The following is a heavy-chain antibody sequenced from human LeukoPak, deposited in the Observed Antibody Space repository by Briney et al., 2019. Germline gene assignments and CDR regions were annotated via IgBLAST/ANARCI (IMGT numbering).Heavy chain of an antibody. V-gene: IGHV1-18*01. Sequence: GASVKVSCKASGYTFTSYGISWVRQAPGQGLEWMGWISAYNGNTNYAQKLQGRVTMTTDTSTSTAYMELRSLRSDDTAVYYCARRYSSSWPRVGNWFDPWGQGTLVTVSS. J-gene: IGHJ5*02. CDR3: ARRYSSSWPRVGNWFDP. CDR1: GYTFTSYG. CDR2: ISAYNGNT. D-gene: IGHD6-13*01.